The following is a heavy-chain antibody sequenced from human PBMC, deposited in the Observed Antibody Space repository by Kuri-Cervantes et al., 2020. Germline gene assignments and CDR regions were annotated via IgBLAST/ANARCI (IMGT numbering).Heavy chain of an antibody. CDR3: ARSGIRFLEWLGGSYGMDV. D-gene: IGHD3-3*01. CDR1: GFTFSSYS. CDR2: ISSSSSYI. Sequence: GESLKISCSASGFTFSSYSMNWVRQAPGRGLEWVSSISSSSSYIYYADSVKGRFTISRDNAKNSLYLQMNSLRAGDTAVYYCARSGIRFLEWLGGSYGMDVWGQGTTVTVSS. V-gene: IGHV3-21*01. J-gene: IGHJ6*02.